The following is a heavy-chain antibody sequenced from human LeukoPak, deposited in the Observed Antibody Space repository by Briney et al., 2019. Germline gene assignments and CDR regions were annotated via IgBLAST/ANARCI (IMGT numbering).Heavy chain of an antibody. D-gene: IGHD6-13*01. J-gene: IGHJ4*02. V-gene: IGHV3-7*01. CDR2: IKQDGSDK. Sequence: GGSLRVSCATSGFSFSSFWMSWVRQAPGKGLEWVANIKQDGSDKYYVDSVKGRFTISRDNAKNSLYLQMNSLRAEDTAVYYCAIIPRAAAGPSARSPFHYWGQGTLVTVSS. CDR1: GFSFSSFW. CDR3: AIIPRAAAGPSARSPFHY.